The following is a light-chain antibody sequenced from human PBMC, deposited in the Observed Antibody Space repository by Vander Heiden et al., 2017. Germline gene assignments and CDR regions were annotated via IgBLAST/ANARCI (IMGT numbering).Light chain of an antibody. J-gene: IGLJ1*01. V-gene: IGLV3-25*03. Sequence: SDQLTYPPPPSVIPGQTARVTCSGGALPRQCADWYQQKPGQAPVRVIYKDGERPSGIPERVSGSGSGTAVTLTISGVQAEDEDDYDCQSADSSGTPHNEVFGTGTKVTVL. CDR3: QSADSSGTPHNEV. CDR2: KDG. CDR1: ALPRQC.